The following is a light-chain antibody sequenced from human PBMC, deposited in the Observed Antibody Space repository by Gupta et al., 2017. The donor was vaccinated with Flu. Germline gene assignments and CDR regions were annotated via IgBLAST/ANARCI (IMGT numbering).Light chain of an antibody. CDR2: GAS. CDR3: QQQYKGPPFT. V-gene: IGKV3-15*01. J-gene: IGKJ4*01. Sequence: ELVMTESPVTLSVSPGERATLSCRASQSVSDNLAWYQQQPGQAPRLLIFGASTRAIGIPARCSGSGCGKEFTLTISSRQSDDFAGYYCQQQYKGPPFTFGRGTKVEIK. CDR1: QSVSDN.